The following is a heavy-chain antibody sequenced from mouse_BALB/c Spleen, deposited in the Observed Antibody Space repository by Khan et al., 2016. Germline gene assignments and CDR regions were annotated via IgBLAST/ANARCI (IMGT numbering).Heavy chain of an antibody. CDR1: GHSITSGYY. CDR3: ARWTGAWFGY. Sequence: EVQLQESGPGLVKPSQSLSLTCSVTGHSITSGYYWNWIRQFPGNKLEWMGYISYDGSNNYNPSLKNRISITRDTSKNQFFLKLNSVTTEDTATYYCARWTGAWFGYWGQGTLVTVSA. J-gene: IGHJ3*01. V-gene: IGHV3-6*02. CDR2: ISYDGSN.